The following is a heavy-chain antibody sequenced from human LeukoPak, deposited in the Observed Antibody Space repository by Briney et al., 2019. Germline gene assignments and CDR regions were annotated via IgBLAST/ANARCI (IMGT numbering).Heavy chain of an antibody. CDR3: AKDNGDGYSCDY. CDR1: GFTFDDYA. J-gene: IGHJ4*02. Sequence: GGSLRLSCAASGFTFDDYAMHWVRQAPGKGLEWVSLISWDGGSTYYADSVKGRFTISRDNSKNSLYLQMNSLRAEDTALYYCAKDNGDGYSCDYWGQGTLVTVSS. CDR2: ISWDGGST. V-gene: IGHV3-43D*03. D-gene: IGHD5-24*01.